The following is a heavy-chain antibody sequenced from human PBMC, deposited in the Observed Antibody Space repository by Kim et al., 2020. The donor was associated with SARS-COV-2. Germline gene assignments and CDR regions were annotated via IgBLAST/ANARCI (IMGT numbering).Heavy chain of an antibody. CDR2: ISDDGSDK. CDR3: VNGLVVIPAAQTTGFDY. V-gene: IGHV3-30*18. D-gene: IGHD2-2*01. CDR1: GFNFRTYG. Sequence: GGSLRLSCAASGFNFRTYGMHWVRQAPGKGLEWVAVISDDGSDKYYADSVKGRFTISRDNSKNTLYLHMYSLRAVDTALYYCVNGLVVIPAAQTTGFDYWGQGTLVTVSS. J-gene: IGHJ4*02.